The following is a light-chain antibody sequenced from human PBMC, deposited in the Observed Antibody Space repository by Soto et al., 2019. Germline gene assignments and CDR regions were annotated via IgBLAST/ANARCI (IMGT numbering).Light chain of an antibody. Sequence: QSALTQPASVSGSPGQSITISCTGTSSDVGGYNYVSWYQHHPGKAPKLMMYDVSNRPSGASNRFSGSKSGNTASLTISGLQAEDEADYYCSSYTSSSTWVFGGGTKVTVL. CDR3: SSYTSSSTWV. CDR2: DVS. J-gene: IGLJ3*02. V-gene: IGLV2-14*03. CDR1: SSDVGGYNY.